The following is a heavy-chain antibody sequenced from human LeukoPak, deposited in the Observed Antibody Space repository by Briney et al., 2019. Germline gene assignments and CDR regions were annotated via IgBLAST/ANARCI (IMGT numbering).Heavy chain of an antibody. CDR1: GFTFSSYA. V-gene: IGHV3-23*01. CDR3: ARVLDYYDSSGYYYPFDY. D-gene: IGHD3-22*01. J-gene: IGHJ4*02. CDR2: ISGSGGST. Sequence: PGGSLRLSCAASGFTFSSYAMSWVRQAPGKGLEWVSAISGSGGSTYYADSVKGRFTISRDNSKNTLYLQMNSLRAEDTAVYYCARVLDYYDSSGYYYPFDYWGQGTLVTVSS.